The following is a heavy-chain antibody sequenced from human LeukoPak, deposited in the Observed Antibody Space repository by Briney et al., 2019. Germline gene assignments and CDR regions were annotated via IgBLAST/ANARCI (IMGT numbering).Heavy chain of an antibody. CDR3: AKGGCSSIKCYTNY. CDR2: ISWNSDNI. CDR1: GITFRNYW. V-gene: IGHV3-9*03. J-gene: IGHJ4*02. Sequence: GGSLRLSCAASGITFRNYWMHWVRQAPGKGLEWVSSISWNSDNIDYADSVKGRFTISRDNAKNSLYLQMNSLRIEDMAFYYCAKGGCSSIKCYTNYWGQGTLVTVSS. D-gene: IGHD2-2*02.